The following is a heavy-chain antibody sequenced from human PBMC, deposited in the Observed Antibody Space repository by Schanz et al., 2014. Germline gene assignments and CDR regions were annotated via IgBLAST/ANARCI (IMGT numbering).Heavy chain of an antibody. J-gene: IGHJ4*02. CDR2: ISYDGSSK. Sequence: VRLVESGGGLVKPGGSLRLSCAASGFTFRSYGMHWVRQAPGKGLEWVALISYDGSSKNHADSVQGRFTISRDNSKNTLFLQMSSLRAEDTAVYYCARDGDFDYWGQGTLVTGSS. V-gene: IGHV3-33*08. CDR1: GFTFRSYG. CDR3: ARDGDFDY.